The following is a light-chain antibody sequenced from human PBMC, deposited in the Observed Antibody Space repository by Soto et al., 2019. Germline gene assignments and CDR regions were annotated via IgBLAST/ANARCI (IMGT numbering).Light chain of an antibody. Sequence: DIQMTQSPSSLSASVGGRVTITCRASQSIGNHLNWYQQKPGKAPEFLIYATSNLQSGVPSRFSGSGSGTDFTLTVNSLQPEDCATYYCQQSHSSPITFGQGTRLEIK. V-gene: IGKV1-39*01. CDR1: QSIGNH. CDR3: QQSHSSPIT. CDR2: ATS. J-gene: IGKJ5*01.